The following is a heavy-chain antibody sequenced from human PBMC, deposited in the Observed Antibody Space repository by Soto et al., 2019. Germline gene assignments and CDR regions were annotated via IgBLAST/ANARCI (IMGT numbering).Heavy chain of an antibody. J-gene: IGHJ6*02. CDR1: GGSISTYY. V-gene: IGHV4-59*01. CDR3: ARGTRATPYYYYFYGMDV. Sequence: SETLSLTCTVSGGSISTYYWTWIRQPPGKGLEWIGYISYSGSTNYNPSLKSRLTISLNTSKKHFSLKLSSVTAADTAVYYCARGTRATPYYYYFYGMDVCGPGTTVTVYS. CDR2: ISYSGST.